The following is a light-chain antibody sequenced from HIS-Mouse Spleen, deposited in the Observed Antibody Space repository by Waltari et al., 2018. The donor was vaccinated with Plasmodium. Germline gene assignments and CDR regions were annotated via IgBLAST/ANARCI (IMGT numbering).Light chain of an antibody. CDR2: EDS. V-gene: IGLV3-10*01. CDR1: AFPKKY. Sequence: SYELTQPPSVSVSPGQTARITCSGDAFPKKYAYWYQQKSGQAPVLVIYEDSKRPPGIPERFSGSSSGKMATLTISGAQVEDEADYYCYATDSSGNHRVFGGGTKLTVL. CDR3: YATDSSGNHRV. J-gene: IGLJ3*02.